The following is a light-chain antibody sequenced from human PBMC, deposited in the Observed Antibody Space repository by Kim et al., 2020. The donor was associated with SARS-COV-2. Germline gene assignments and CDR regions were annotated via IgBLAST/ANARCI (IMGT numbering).Light chain of an antibody. CDR2: GTS. CDR1: QSVRGSY. V-gene: IGKV3-20*01. J-gene: IGKJ5*01. CDR3: QQYGNAPDT. Sequence: GERATRTCRASQSVRGSYLAWYQQQKPGQAPRLLIYGTSSRATGIPDRFSGSGSGTDFTLTISRLEPEDFAVYYCQQYGNAPDTFGQGTRLEIK.